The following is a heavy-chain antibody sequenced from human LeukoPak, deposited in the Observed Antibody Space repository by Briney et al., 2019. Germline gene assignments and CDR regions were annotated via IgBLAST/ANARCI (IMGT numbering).Heavy chain of an antibody. CDR3: ARGRQELRLYYYYCMDV. V-gene: IGHV4-34*01. CDR2: INHSGST. CDR1: GGSFSGYY. D-gene: IGHD1-7*01. Sequence: SETLSLTCAVYGGSFSGYYWSWIRQPPGKGLEWIGEINHSGSTNYNPSLKSRVTISVDTSKNQFSLKLSSVTAADTAVYYCARGRQELRLYYYYCMDVWGKGTTVTVSS. J-gene: IGHJ6*04.